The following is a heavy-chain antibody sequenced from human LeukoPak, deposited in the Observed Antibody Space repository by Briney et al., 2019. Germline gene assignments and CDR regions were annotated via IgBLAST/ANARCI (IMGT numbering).Heavy chain of an antibody. D-gene: IGHD6-6*01. Sequence: SETLSLTCTVSGGSISSSSYYWGWIRLPPGKGLEWIGSIYYSGSTYYNPSLKSRVTISVDTSKNQFSLKLSSVTAADTAVYYCARGRIYSSSSFYRFDYWGQGTLVTVSS. V-gene: IGHV4-39*01. CDR2: IYYSGST. CDR1: GGSISSSSYY. CDR3: ARGRIYSSSSFYRFDY. J-gene: IGHJ4*02.